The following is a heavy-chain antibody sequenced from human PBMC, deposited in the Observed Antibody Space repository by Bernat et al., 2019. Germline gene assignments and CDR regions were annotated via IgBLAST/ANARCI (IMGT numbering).Heavy chain of an antibody. J-gene: IGHJ4*02. Sequence: QLQLQESGPGLVKPSETLSLTCTVSGGSISSSSYYWGWIRQPPGKGLEWLGSIYYSGSTYYNPSLKGRVTISVDTSKKQFTLKLSSVTAADTAVYYCARHGMVRGVDYWGQGTLVTVSS. CDR1: GGSISSSSYY. CDR2: IYYSGST. V-gene: IGHV4-39*01. CDR3: ARHGMVRGVDY. D-gene: IGHD3-10*01.